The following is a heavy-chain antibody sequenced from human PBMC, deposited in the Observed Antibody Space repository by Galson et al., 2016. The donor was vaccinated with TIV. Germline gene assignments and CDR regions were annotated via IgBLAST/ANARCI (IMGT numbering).Heavy chain of an antibody. CDR1: GGIFIGYG. Sequence: SVKVSCKASGGIFIGYGISWVRQAPGQGLEWMGRIIPLFGIVSYAQRFQGRVAIIADKSTGTTYMELSRLRSEDTAVYYCGRSGTYYYDSSGDNWGQGTLVTVSS. CDR2: IIPLFGIV. D-gene: IGHD3-22*01. J-gene: IGHJ4*02. V-gene: IGHV1-69*04. CDR3: GRSGTYYYDSSGDN.